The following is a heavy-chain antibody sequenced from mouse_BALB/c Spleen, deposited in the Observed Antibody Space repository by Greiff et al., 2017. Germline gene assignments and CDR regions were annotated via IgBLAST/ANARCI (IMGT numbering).Heavy chain of an antibody. J-gene: IGHJ2*01. CDR3: ARSYYGSSPYYFDY. D-gene: IGHD1-1*01. V-gene: IGHV3-6*02. CDR1: GYSITSGYY. CDR2: ISYDGSN. Sequence: EVQLVESGPGLVKPSQSLSLTCSVTGYSITSGYYWNWIRQFPGNKLEWMGYISYDGSNNYNPSLKNRISITRDTSKNQFFLKLNSVTTEDTATYYCARSYYGSSPYYFDYWGQGTTLTVSS.